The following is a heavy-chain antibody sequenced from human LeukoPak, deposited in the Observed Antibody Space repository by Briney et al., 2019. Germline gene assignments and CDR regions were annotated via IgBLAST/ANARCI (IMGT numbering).Heavy chain of an antibody. CDR1: GGSISSYY. CDR3: ARDPAAAAGVYGMDV. Sequence: SEALSLTCTVSGGSISSYYWSWIRQPAGKGLEWIGRIYTSGSTNYNPSLKSRVTMSVGTSKNQFSLKLSSVTAADTAVHYCARDPAAAAGVYGMDVWGQGTTVTVSS. D-gene: IGHD6-13*01. CDR2: IYTSGST. J-gene: IGHJ6*02. V-gene: IGHV4-4*07.